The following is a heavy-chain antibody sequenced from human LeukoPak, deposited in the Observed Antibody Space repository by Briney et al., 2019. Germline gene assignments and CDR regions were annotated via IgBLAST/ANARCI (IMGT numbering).Heavy chain of an antibody. CDR1: GFTLSNAW. Sequence: PGGSLRLSCPASGFTLSNAWMGWARQAPGKGLEWVANIKQDGSEKYYVDSVKGRFTISRDNAKNSLYLQMNSLRAEDTAVYYCVGHSDYWGQGTLVTVSS. V-gene: IGHV3-7*01. D-gene: IGHD3-16*01. CDR3: VGHSDY. J-gene: IGHJ4*02. CDR2: IKQDGSEK.